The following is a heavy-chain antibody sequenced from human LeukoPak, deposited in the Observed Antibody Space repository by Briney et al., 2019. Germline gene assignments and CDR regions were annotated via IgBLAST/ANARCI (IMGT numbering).Heavy chain of an antibody. CDR1: GGSISTSNYY. J-gene: IGHJ4*02. V-gene: IGHV4-39*01. Sequence: SETLSLTCTVSGGSISTSNYYWGWIRQPPGKGLEWVGSTYNTGSIYYNPSLKRRITISQDTSNNQFSLKLTSVTAADTAVYYCARQYSYGFHAFDYWGQGTLVTVSS. CDR2: TYNTGSI. D-gene: IGHD5-18*01. CDR3: ARQYSYGFHAFDY.